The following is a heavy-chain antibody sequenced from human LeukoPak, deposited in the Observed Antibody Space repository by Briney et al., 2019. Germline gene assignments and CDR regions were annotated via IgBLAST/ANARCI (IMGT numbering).Heavy chain of an antibody. CDR3: ARGRREGATTFNY. D-gene: IGHD1-26*01. CDR2: INPSGGGT. Sequence: ASVKVSCKASGYTFTSYYLHWVRQAPGQGLEWMGIINPSGGGTSYAQKFQGRVTMTRDMSTSTVYMELSSLRSEDTAVYYCARGRREGATTFNYWDQGTLVTVSS. CDR1: GYTFTSYY. V-gene: IGHV1-46*01. J-gene: IGHJ4*02.